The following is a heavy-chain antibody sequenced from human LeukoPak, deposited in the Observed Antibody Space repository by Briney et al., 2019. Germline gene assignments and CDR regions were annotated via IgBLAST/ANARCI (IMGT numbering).Heavy chain of an antibody. Sequence: GASVKVSCKASGYTFTNYTLNWVRQAPGQGLEWMGWIGTNTGNPTYAQGFIGRFVFSLDTSFTTAYLQISSLKAEDTAVYYCARGYDTTGYFSYWGQGTLVTVSS. CDR1: GYTFTNYT. V-gene: IGHV7-4-1*02. J-gene: IGHJ4*02. D-gene: IGHD3-22*01. CDR3: ARGYDTTGYFSY. CDR2: IGTNTGNP.